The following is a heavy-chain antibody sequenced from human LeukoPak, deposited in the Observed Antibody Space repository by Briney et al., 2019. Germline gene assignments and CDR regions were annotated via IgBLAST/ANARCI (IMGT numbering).Heavy chain of an antibody. V-gene: IGHV3-9*01. CDR3: VKDPLPQYFRGGEALFDY. J-gene: IGHJ4*02. CDR2: ITWNSGSV. D-gene: IGHD2-15*01. CDR1: GFRFDDYA. Sequence: GRSLRLSCAASGFRFDDYAMHWFRQAPGKGPEWVSGITWNSGSVGYADSVQGRFTISRDNAKNFLYLQMNSLGPDDTAIYYCVKDPLPQYFRGGEALFDYWGQGALVSVSS.